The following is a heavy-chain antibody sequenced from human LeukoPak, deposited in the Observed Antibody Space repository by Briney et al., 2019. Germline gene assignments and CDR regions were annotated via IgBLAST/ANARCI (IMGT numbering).Heavy chain of an antibody. V-gene: IGHV4-34*01. CDR3: ARHGVATWFDP. CDR2: INHSGTS. Sequence: PSETLSLICAVYGGSFSDYYWSWIRQPPGKGLEWIAEINHSGTSNYNPSLKSRVTISVDTSKNQFSLKLSSVTAADTAVYYCARHGVATWFDPWGQGTLVTVSS. J-gene: IGHJ5*02. D-gene: IGHD2-15*01. CDR1: GGSFSDYY.